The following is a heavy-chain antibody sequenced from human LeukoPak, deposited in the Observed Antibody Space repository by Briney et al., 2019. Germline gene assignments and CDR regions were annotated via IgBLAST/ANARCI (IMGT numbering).Heavy chain of an antibody. J-gene: IGHJ4*02. V-gene: IGHV4-59*01. CDR2: IYYSGST. Sequence: SETLSLTCTVSGGSLSSYYWSWIWQPPGKGLEWIGYIYYSGSTNYNPSLKSRGTISVDTSKNQFSLKLSSVTAADTAVYYCASGSWFDYWGQGTLVTVSS. CDR1: GGSLSSYY. CDR3: ASGSWFDY. D-gene: IGHD1-26*01.